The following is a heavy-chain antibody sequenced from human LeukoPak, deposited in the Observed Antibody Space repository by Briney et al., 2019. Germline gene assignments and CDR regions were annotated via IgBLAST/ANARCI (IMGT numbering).Heavy chain of an antibody. CDR2: LSTSSSYI. CDR1: GFTFSNYG. Sequence: GGSLRLSCAASGFTFSNYGMSWVRQAPGKGLEWVSSLSTSSSYIYYADSLKGRFTISRDNAKNSLYLQMNSLRAEDTAVYYCARSQGTIPDSVPLDIWGQGTMVTVSS. D-gene: IGHD5/OR15-5a*01. J-gene: IGHJ3*02. CDR3: ARSQGTIPDSVPLDI. V-gene: IGHV3-21*01.